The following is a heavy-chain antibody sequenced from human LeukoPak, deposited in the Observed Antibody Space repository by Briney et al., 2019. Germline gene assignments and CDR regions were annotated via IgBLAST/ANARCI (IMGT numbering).Heavy chain of an antibody. D-gene: IGHD2-15*01. CDR2: ISAYNGNT. V-gene: IGHV1-18*01. CDR1: GYTFTSYG. Sequence: ASVKVSCKASGYTFTSYGISWVRQAPGQGLEWMGWISAYNGNTNYAQKLQGRVTMTTDTSTSTAYMELRSLRSDDTAVYYCARDGRYCSGGSCQFDYWGQGTLVTVSS. CDR3: ARDGRYCSGGSCQFDY. J-gene: IGHJ4*02.